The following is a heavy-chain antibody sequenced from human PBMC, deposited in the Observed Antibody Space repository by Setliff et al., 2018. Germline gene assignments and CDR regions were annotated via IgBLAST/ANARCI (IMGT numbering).Heavy chain of an antibody. CDR2: IFPADSDT. CDR1: GYRFSSYW. J-gene: IGHJ3*02. CDR3: ARSPLDDAFDI. V-gene: IGHV5-51*01. Sequence: PGESLKISCKGSGYRFSSYWIGWVRQMPGKGLEWIGIIFPADSDTRYSPSFQGQVTISADKSISTAYVQWRSLKASDTAMYYCARSPLDDAFDIWGQGTMVTVSS.